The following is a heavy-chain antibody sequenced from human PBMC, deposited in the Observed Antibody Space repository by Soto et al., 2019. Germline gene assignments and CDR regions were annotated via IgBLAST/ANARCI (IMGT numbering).Heavy chain of an antibody. Sequence: PSETLSLTCTVAGGSSISCYWSWIRQPPGKGLEWIGYIYYSGSTNYKPSLKTRVTISVDTSKNQFSLKLSSVTAADTAVYYCARGEERDFDSWGQGALVTVSS. D-gene: IGHD1-1*01. CDR2: IYYSGST. J-gene: IGHJ4*02. CDR1: GGSSISCY. V-gene: IGHV4-59*01. CDR3: ARGEERDFDS.